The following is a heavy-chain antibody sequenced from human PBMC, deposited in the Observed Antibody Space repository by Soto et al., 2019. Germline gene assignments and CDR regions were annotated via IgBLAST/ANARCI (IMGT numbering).Heavy chain of an antibody. CDR3: ASHFTVPSGSYPDAFDI. D-gene: IGHD1-26*01. V-gene: IGHV5-51*01. CDR1: GYSFTIYW. CDR2: IYPGDSDT. J-gene: IGHJ3*02. Sequence: GESLKISCKGSGYSFTIYWIGWVRQMPGKGLEWMGIIYPGDSDTRYSPSFQGQVTISADKSISTAYLQWSSLKASDTAMYYCASHFTVPSGSYPDAFDIWGQGTMVTVSS.